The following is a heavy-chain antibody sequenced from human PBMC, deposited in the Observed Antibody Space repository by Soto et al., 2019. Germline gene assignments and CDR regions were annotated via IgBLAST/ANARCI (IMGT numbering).Heavy chain of an antibody. Sequence: GASVKVSCKASGGTFSSYAISWVRQAPGQGLEWLGGFFLIFGTANYAQKFQGRVTITADDSTSTAYMELSSLRSEDTAVYYCARDLFEEQEITNYYYYGMDVWGQGTTVTVSS. V-gene: IGHV1-69*13. CDR2: FFLIFGTA. J-gene: IGHJ6*02. D-gene: IGHD3-10*01. CDR3: ARDLFEEQEITNYYYYGMDV. CDR1: GGTFSSYA.